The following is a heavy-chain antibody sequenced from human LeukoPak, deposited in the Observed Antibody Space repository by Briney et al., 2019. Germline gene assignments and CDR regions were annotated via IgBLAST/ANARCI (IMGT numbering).Heavy chain of an antibody. J-gene: IGHJ4*02. CDR1: GDSINSLDL. Sequence: SETLSLSCTVSGDSINSLDLWSWVRQPPGKGLEWIGEMYLSGTTHSNPSVKSRVTISIDKSKNQFFLNLSSVTAADTAVYYCAGLVGRYSSGLYYYYFDYWGQGTLVTVSS. D-gene: IGHD3-22*01. CDR3: AGLVGRYSSGLYYYYFDY. CDR2: MYLSGTT. V-gene: IGHV4-4*02.